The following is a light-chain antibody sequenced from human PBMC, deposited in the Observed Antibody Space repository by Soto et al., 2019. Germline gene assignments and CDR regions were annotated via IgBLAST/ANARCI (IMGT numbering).Light chain of an antibody. CDR2: DAS. V-gene: IGKV1-33*01. Sequence: DVQMTQSPSPLSASVGDRVTITCQASQDIRNYLNWYQQKPGKAPKLVIYDASILETGVPSRFSGSGSGTDFTFTISNLQPEDIATYYCQQYDNSPLTFGGGTKVEIK. CDR3: QQYDNSPLT. CDR1: QDIRNY. J-gene: IGKJ4*01.